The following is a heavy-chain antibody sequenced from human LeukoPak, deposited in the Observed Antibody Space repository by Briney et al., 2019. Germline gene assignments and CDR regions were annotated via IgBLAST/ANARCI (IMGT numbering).Heavy chain of an antibody. D-gene: IGHD1-1*01. CDR1: GYTFTSYD. J-gene: IGHJ4*02. CDR2: MNPNSGNT. CDR3: ARGALGETTFDY. V-gene: IGHV1-8*01. Sequence: ASVKVSCKASGYTFTSYDVNWVRQATGQGLEWMGWMNPNSGNTGYAQKFQGRVTMTRNTSISTAYMELSSLRSEDTAVYYCARGALGETTFDYGGQGTLVTVSS.